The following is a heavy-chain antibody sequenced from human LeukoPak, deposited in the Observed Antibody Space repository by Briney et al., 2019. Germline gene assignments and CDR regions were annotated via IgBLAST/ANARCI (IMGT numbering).Heavy chain of an antibody. CDR1: GYSINSGYY. D-gene: IGHD6-13*01. J-gene: IGHJ4*02. Sequence: SETLSLTCTVSGYSINSGYYWSWIRQPPGKRLEWIGSIYYRGSTYSNPSLKSRVTISVDTSKNQFSLKLSSVTAADTAVYYCARGRIAAAGKRSYYFDYWGQGTLVTVSS. CDR3: ARGRIAAAGKRSYYFDY. V-gene: IGHV4-38-2*02. CDR2: IYYRGST.